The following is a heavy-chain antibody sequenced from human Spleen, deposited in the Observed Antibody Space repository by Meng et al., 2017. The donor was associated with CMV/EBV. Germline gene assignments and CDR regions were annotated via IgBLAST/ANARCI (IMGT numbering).Heavy chain of an antibody. Sequence: GSIRSCDYYWSWIRQTPGQGLEWIGYINYSGITYYNPSLKSRVAISVDTSKKQFSLNLSSVTAADTAMYFCARDHRRGDLRHWFFDLWGRGTLVTVSS. CDR2: INYSGIT. J-gene: IGHJ2*01. CDR1: GSIRSCDYY. V-gene: IGHV4-30-4*08. CDR3: ARDHRRGDLRHWFFDL. D-gene: IGHD2-21*02.